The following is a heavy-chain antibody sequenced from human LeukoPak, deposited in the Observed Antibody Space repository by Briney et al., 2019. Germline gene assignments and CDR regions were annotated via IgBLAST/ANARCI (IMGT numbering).Heavy chain of an antibody. D-gene: IGHD4-17*01. V-gene: IGHV4-59*01. CDR1: GGSISSYY. J-gene: IGHJ4*02. CDR3: ARDPLSASFTVTTYYFDY. Sequence: SETLSLTCTVSGGSISSYYWSWIRQPPGKGLEWIGYIYYSGGTNYNPSLKSRVTISVDTSKNQFSLKLSSVTAADTAVYYCARDPLSASFTVTTYYFDYWGQGTLVTVSS. CDR2: IYYSGGT.